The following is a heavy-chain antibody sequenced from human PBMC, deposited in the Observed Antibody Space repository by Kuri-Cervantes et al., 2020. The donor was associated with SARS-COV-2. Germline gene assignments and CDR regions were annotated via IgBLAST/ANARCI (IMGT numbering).Heavy chain of an antibody. CDR2: IYYSGTT. D-gene: IGHD6-13*01. CDR1: GGSISSYY. V-gene: IGHV4-39*07. Sequence: GSLRLSCTVSGGSISSYYWGWIRQPPGKGLEWIGKIYYSGTTYYNPSLKSRVTISVGTSKNQFSLRLSSVTAADTAVYYCARVLEGIVAAGSHYYYYMDVWGEGTTVTVSS. J-gene: IGHJ6*03. CDR3: ARVLEGIVAAGSHYYYYMDV.